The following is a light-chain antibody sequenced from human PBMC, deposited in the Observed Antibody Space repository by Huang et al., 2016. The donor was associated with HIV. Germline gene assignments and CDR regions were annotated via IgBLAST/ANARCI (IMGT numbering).Light chain of an antibody. CDR2: DPS. CDR1: QSVSTN. Sequence: EIVMTQSPATLSVSLGERATISCRASQSVSTNLAWYQQTPGQAPRLLSYDPSTRATGIPASFSGSGSWTEFTLTISSLQSEDFAINYCQQYNKWPISFGPGTRLEI. V-gene: IGKV3-15*01. J-gene: IGKJ5*01. CDR3: QQYNKWPIS.